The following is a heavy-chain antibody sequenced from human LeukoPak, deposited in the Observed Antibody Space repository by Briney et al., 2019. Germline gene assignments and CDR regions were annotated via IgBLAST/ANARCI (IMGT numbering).Heavy chain of an antibody. V-gene: IGHV3-23*01. CDR3: ARERPYYEILYIDY. Sequence: PGGSLRLSCAASGFTFSSYAMSWVRQAPGKGLEWVSAISGSGGSTYYADSVKGRFTISRDNSKNTLYLQMNVMRAEDTAVYYCARERPYYEILYIDYWGQGTLVTVSS. CDR2: ISGSGGST. D-gene: IGHD3-9*01. CDR1: GFTFSSYA. J-gene: IGHJ4*02.